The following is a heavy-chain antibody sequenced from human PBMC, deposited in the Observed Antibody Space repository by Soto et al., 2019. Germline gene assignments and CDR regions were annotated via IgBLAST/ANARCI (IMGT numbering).Heavy chain of an antibody. Sequence: SETLSLTCNVSGGSISNYYWTWVPQSPEKGLEWIGYMYYNGNINYNPSLKSRVTISIDTSKNQFSLTLKSVTAADTAVYYCARGGNWFDPCGQEVLVSVSS. V-gene: IGHV4-59*01. CDR3: ARGGNWFDP. CDR1: GGSISNYY. J-gene: IGHJ5*02. D-gene: IGHD3-16*01. CDR2: MYYNGNI.